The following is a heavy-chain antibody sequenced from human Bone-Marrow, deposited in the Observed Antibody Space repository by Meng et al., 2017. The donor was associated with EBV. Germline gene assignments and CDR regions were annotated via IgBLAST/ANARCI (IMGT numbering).Heavy chain of an antibody. J-gene: IGHJ4*02. CDR2: ISAYNGNT. D-gene: IGHD6-6*01. Sequence: VLLEKAGVALKRSGASVRFACKASGYTFTGYVISWVRHAPGQGLEWMGWISAYNGNTSYAQKLQGRVTMTTDTSTSTAYMELRSLRSDDTAVYYCARAIGSSRPNDYWGQGTLVTVSS. V-gene: IGHV1-18*01. CDR3: ARAIGSSRPNDY. CDR1: GYTFTGYV.